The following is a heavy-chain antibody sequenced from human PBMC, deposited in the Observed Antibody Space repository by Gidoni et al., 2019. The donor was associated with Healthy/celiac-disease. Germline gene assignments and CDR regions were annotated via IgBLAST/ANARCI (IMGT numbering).Heavy chain of an antibody. CDR2: IYPGDSDT. J-gene: IGHJ6*02. Sequence: EVQLVQSGAEVTKPGESLKISCRGSGYSFTSYWIGWVRQMPGKGLEWMWIIYPGDSDTRYSPSFQGQVTISADKSISTAYLQWSSLKASDTAMYYCARRVGATWDYYGMDVWGQGTTVTVSS. CDR1: GYSFTSYW. CDR3: ARRVGATWDYYGMDV. V-gene: IGHV5-51*01. D-gene: IGHD1-26*01.